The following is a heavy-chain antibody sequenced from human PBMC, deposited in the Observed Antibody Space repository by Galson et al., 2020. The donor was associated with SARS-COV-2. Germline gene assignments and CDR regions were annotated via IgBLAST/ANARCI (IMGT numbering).Heavy chain of an antibody. CDR2: ISSSSSTI. Sequence: GGTLRISCAASGFTFSSYSMNWVRQAPGKGLEWVSYISSSSSTIYYADSVKGRFTISRDNAKNSLYLQMNSLRAEDTAVYYCARQGGDWCDPWGQGTLVTVSS. CDR3: ARQGGDWCDP. D-gene: IGHD3-16*01. CDR1: GFTFSSYS. J-gene: IGHJ5*02. V-gene: IGHV3-48*04.